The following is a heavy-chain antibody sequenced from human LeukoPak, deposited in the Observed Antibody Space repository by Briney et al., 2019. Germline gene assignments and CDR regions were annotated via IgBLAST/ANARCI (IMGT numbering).Heavy chain of an antibody. Sequence: SETLSLTCTVSGGSISSYYWSWIRQPAGKGLEWIGRIYTSGSTNYNPSLKSRVTMSVDTSKNQFPLKLSSVTAADTAVYYCARESSDYYGSGSYFFYGAFDIWGQGTMVTVSS. D-gene: IGHD3-10*01. CDR2: IYTSGST. CDR3: ARESSDYYGSGSYFFYGAFDI. V-gene: IGHV4-4*07. J-gene: IGHJ3*02. CDR1: GGSISSYY.